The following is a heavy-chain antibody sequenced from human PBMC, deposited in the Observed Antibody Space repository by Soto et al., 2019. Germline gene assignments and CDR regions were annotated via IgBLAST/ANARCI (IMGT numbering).Heavy chain of an antibody. CDR3: ARHEDSSGYLFQYYFDY. D-gene: IGHD6-19*01. Sequence: QLQLQESGPGLVKPSETLSLTCTVSGGSISSSSYYWGWIRQPPGKGLEWIGSIYYSGRTYYNPALKSRVTISVDTSKNQFSLKLSSVTAADTAVYYCARHEDSSGYLFQYYFDYWGQGTLGTVSS. CDR1: GGSISSSSYY. V-gene: IGHV4-39*01. CDR2: IYYSGRT. J-gene: IGHJ4*02.